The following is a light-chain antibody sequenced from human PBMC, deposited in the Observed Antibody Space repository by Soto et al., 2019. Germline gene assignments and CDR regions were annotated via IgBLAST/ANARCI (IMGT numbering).Light chain of an antibody. J-gene: IGLJ1*01. V-gene: IGLV1-47*01. CDR1: FSNIGDNG. CDR2: LND. Sequence: QSALTQPPTLSATTGQRVNISCSGSFSNIGDNGVTWYQQLPEAAPKLLMYLNDQRASGVPDRLSGAKSGTYDFLAISRLRCENEGDYYCAAWGDSLSALFGTGTKVT. CDR3: AAWGDSLSAL.